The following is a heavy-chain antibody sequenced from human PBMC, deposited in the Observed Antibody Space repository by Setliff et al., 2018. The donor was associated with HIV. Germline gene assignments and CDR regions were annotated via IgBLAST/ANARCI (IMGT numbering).Heavy chain of an antibody. CDR3: ATADFYDSSGYWDVFDI. CDR2: FDPEDEET. V-gene: IGHV1-24*01. Sequence: ASVKVSCKVSGDTLSEEYMHWVRQAPGKGLEWMGGFDPEDEETIYAQNFQGRVTMTADTSTDTAYMELSSLRSEDTAMYYCATADFYDSSGYWDVFDIWGQGTMVTVSS. D-gene: IGHD3-22*01. J-gene: IGHJ3*02. CDR1: GDTLSEEY.